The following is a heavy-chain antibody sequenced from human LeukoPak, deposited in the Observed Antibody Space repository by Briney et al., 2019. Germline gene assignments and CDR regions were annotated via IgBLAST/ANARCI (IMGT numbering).Heavy chain of an antibody. D-gene: IGHD3-16*01. Sequence: GRSLRLSCAASGFTFSSYDMHWVRQAPGKGLEWVASINHNGNVNYYVDSVKGRFTISRDNAKNSLYLQMSNLRAEDTAVYFCARGGGLDVWGQGATVTVSS. J-gene: IGHJ6*02. CDR1: GFTFSSYD. CDR2: INHNGNVN. CDR3: ARGGGLDV. V-gene: IGHV3-7*03.